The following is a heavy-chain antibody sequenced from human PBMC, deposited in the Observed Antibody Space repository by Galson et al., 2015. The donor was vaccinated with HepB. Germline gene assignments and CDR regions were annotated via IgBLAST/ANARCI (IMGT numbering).Heavy chain of an antibody. CDR1: GYTFTGYY. V-gene: IGHV1-2*06. J-gene: IGHJ3*02. CDR3: ARAVIKIFPGPDAFDI. D-gene: IGHD3-16*02. Sequence: SVKVSCKASGYTFTGYYMHWVRQAPGQGLEWMGRINPNSGGTNYAQKFQGRVTMTRDTSISTAYMELSRLRSDDTAVYYCARAVIKIFPGPDAFDIWGQGTMVTVSS. CDR2: INPNSGGT.